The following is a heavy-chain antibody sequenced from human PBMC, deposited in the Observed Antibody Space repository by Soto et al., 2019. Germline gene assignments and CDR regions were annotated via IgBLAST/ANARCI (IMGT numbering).Heavy chain of an antibody. CDR2: ISWNSGTI. Sequence: PGGSLRLSFAASGFTFDDHAMHWVRQGPGKGLEWVSGISWNSGTIVYAHSVKGRFTISRDNTKNSLYLQMDSLRSEDTALYYCAKDIKSTGLHFGLYXWGQVTTVTVS. D-gene: IGHD6-19*01. CDR1: GFTFDDHA. V-gene: IGHV3-9*01. J-gene: IGHJ6*02. CDR3: AKDIKSTGLHFGLYX.